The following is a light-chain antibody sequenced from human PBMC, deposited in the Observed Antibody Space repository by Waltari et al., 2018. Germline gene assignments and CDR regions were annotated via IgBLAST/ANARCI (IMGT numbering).Light chain of an antibody. V-gene: IGKV3-20*01. CDR3: QMYVRLPVT. Sequence: SCEAIQGVCMAPCVDQQKHSQTPRLLIYDASTRATGTPDRFSGGGSGTDFSLTISRLEPEDFAVYYCQMYVRLPVTFGQGTKVEI. CDR2: DAS. CDR1: QGVCMAP. J-gene: IGKJ1*01.